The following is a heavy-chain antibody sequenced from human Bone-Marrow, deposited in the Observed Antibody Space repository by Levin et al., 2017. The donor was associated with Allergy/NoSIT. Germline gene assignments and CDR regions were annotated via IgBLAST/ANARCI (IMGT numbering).Heavy chain of an antibody. J-gene: IGHJ4*02. CDR1: GFTVSNNY. CDR3: ATSPTSGY. Sequence: GGSLRLSCAASGFTVSNNYMSWVRQAPGKGLEGVSIIYSGDNTYYADSVKGRFTMSRDRSKNTVYLQMNSLRAEDTAVYYCATSPTSGYWGQGTLVTVSS. V-gene: IGHV3-53*01. CDR2: IYSGDNT.